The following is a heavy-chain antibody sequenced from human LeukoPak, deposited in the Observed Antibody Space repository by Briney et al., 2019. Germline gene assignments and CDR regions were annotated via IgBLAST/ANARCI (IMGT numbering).Heavy chain of an antibody. CDR3: ARDRDSSGWNTEFGY. D-gene: IGHD6-19*01. J-gene: IGHJ4*02. V-gene: IGHV1-18*01. Sequence: ASVKVSCKASGYTFTSYGISWVRQAPGQGLEWMGWISAYNGNTNYAQKLQGRVTMTTDTSTSTAYMELRSLRSDDTAVYYCARDRDSSGWNTEFGYWGQGTLVTVSS. CDR2: ISAYNGNT. CDR1: GYTFTSYG.